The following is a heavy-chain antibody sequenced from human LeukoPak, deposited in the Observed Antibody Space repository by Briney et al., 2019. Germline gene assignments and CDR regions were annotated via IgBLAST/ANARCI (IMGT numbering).Heavy chain of an antibody. J-gene: IGHJ4*02. V-gene: IGHV3-23*01. CDR2: ISAGGTST. CDR1: GFDFSRFA. Sequence: GESLRLSCAGSGFDFSRFAMNWVRQAPGKGLEWVSVISAGGTSTFYADSVRGRFTISRDNSKDTLYLQMNSLRAEDTAVYYCAKKLYSGSNPVDYWGQGTLVTVSS. CDR3: AKKLYSGSNPVDY. D-gene: IGHD1-26*01.